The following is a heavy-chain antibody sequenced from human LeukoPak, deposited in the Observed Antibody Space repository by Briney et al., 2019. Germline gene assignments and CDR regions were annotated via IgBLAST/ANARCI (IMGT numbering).Heavy chain of an antibody. J-gene: IGHJ4*02. CDR1: GFTFSTYV. CDR3: VRGTGY. Sequence: GGSLRLSCSVSGFTFSTYVMHWVRQAPGKGLEYVSAFSSNGDNTYYADSVKGRFTISRDNSKNTLYLQMSSLRADDTAVYYCVRGTGYWGQGTLVTVSS. CDR2: FSSNGDNT. V-gene: IGHV3-64D*06.